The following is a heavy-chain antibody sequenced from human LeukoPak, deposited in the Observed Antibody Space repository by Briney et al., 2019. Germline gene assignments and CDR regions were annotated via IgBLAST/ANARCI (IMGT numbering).Heavy chain of an antibody. CDR1: GFTFSSYS. V-gene: IGHV3-48*04. Sequence: PGRSLRLSCAASGFTFSSYSMNWVRQAPGKGLEWVSYISSSSSTIYYADSVKGRFTISRDNAKNSLYLQMNSLRAEGTAVYYCARDPTSWFGVNPVYWGQGTLVTVSS. CDR3: ARDPTSWFGVNPVY. J-gene: IGHJ4*02. D-gene: IGHD3-10*01. CDR2: ISSSSSTI.